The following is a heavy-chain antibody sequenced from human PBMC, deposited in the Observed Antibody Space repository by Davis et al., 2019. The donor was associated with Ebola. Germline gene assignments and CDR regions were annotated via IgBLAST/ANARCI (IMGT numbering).Heavy chain of an antibody. Sequence: PGGPLRLSCAASGFTFSRYWMHWVRQAPGKGLEWVASIKQDGSEIYYVDSVKGRFTISRDNAKSSLSLQMNSLRAEDTAVYYCARGWSYPGVWGQGTMVTVSS. CDR2: IKQDGSEI. CDR3: ARGWSYPGV. CDR1: GFTFSRYW. D-gene: IGHD1-26*01. J-gene: IGHJ3*01. V-gene: IGHV3-7*03.